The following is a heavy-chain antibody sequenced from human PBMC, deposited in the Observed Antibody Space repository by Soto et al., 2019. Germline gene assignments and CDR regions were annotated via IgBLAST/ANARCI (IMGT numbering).Heavy chain of an antibody. CDR3: ARSGPTYSSEGWFDP. J-gene: IGHJ5*02. V-gene: IGHV4-30-4*02. Sequence: PSETLSLTCTVSGGSISSGDYYWSWIRQPPGKGLEWIGYIYYSGSTYYNPSLKSRVTISVDTSKNQFSLKLSSVTAADTAVYYCARSGPTYSSEGWFDPRGQGTSVTVSS. CDR2: IYYSGST. D-gene: IGHD6-25*01. CDR1: GGSISSGDYY.